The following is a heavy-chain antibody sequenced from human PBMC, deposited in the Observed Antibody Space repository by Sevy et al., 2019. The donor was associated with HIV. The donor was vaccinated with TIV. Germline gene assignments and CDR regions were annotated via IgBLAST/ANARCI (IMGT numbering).Heavy chain of an antibody. CDR1: GFTFSSYG. V-gene: IGHV3-30*03. CDR3: ARDSGTTYPFDY. Sequence: GGSLRLSCAASGFTFSSYGMHWVRQAPGKGLEWVAVISYDGSNKYYADSVKGRFTISRDNSKNTLYLQMNSLRAEDTAVYYCARDSGTTYPFDYWGQGTLVTVS. J-gene: IGHJ4*02. CDR2: ISYDGSNK. D-gene: IGHD1-26*01.